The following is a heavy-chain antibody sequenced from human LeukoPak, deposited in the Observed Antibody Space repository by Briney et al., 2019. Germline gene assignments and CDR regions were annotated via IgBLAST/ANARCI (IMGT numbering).Heavy chain of an antibody. CDR3: ARVRRETYCGGDCYSGWFDP. CDR1: GGSFSGYY. V-gene: IGHV4-34*01. J-gene: IGHJ5*02. Sequence: SETLSLTCAVYGGSFSGYYWSWIRQPPGKGLEWIGEINHSGSTNYNPSLKSRVTISVDTSKNQFSLKLSSVTAADTAVYYCARVRRETYCGGDCYSGWFDPWGQGTLVTVSS. D-gene: IGHD2-21*02. CDR2: INHSGST.